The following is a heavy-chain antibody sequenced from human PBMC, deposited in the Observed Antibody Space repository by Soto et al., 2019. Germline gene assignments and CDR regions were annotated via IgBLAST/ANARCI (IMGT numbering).Heavy chain of an antibody. V-gene: IGHV4-39*01. J-gene: IGHJ4*02. CDR3: ARTDIVVVPAVRGFDY. CDR1: GGSISSGGYY. Sequence: PSETLSLTCTVSGGSISSGGYYWSWIRQHPGKGLEWIGSISYSGTTHYNPSLKSRVTISVNTSKNQFSLNLSSVTAADTAVYYCARTDIVVVPAVRGFDYWGQGTLVTVSS. D-gene: IGHD2-2*01. CDR2: ISYSGTT.